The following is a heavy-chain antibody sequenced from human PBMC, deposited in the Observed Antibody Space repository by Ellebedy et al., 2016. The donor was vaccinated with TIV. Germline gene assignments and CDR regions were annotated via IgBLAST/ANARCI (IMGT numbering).Heavy chain of an antibody. J-gene: IGHJ4*02. V-gene: IGHV4-31*03. Sequence: MPSETLSLTCTVSGGSISSGGYYWSWIRQHPGKGLEWIGYIYYSGSTYYNPSLKSRVTISVDPSKNQFSLKLSSVHAADTAVHYCARQVDVDPTFDYWGQGTLVTVSS. CDR3: ARQVDVDPTFDY. CDR1: GGSISSGGYY. CDR2: IYYSGST. D-gene: IGHD5-12*01.